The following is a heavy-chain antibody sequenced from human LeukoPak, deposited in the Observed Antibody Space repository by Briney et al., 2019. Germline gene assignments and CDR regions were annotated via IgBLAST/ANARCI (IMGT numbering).Heavy chain of an antibody. CDR2: INPNSGGT. Sequence: ASVKVSCKASGYTFTGYYMHWVRQAPGQGLEWMGWINPNSGGTNYAQKFQGRVTMTRDTSISTAYMELGRLRSDDTAVYYCARAPNYYDSSGYYYWFDPWGQGTLVTVSS. D-gene: IGHD3-22*01. CDR1: GYTFTGYY. J-gene: IGHJ5*02. V-gene: IGHV1-2*02. CDR3: ARAPNYYDSSGYYYWFDP.